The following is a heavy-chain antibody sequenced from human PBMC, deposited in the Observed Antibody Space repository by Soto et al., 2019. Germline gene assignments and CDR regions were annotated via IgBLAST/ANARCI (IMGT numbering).Heavy chain of an antibody. D-gene: IGHD2-21*01. J-gene: IGHJ4*02. CDR3: ARAHCGGEFFSAPGYY. Sequence: ASVKVSCKASGYIVTSFVIHWVRQAPGQRLEWMGWINAGNGDTKNSQKFQDRVTFTRDTSASTTYMELNSLRSEDTAFFYCARAHCGGEFFSAPGYYWGQGALVTVSS. CDR2: INAGNGDT. CDR1: GYIVTSFV. V-gene: IGHV1-3*01.